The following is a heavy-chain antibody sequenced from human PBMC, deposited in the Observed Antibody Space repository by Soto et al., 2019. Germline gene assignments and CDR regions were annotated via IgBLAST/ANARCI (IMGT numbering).Heavy chain of an antibody. CDR1: GGSFSGYY. V-gene: IGHV4-34*01. J-gene: IGHJ6*02. D-gene: IGHD1-7*01. Sequence: SETLSLTCAVYGGSFSGYYWSWIRQPPGKGLEWIGEINHSGSTNYNPSLKSRVTISVDTSKNQFSMKLSSVTAADTAVYYCAIVRELELPNQEYYYYGMDVWGQGTTVTVSS. CDR3: AIVRELELPNQEYYYYGMDV. CDR2: INHSGST.